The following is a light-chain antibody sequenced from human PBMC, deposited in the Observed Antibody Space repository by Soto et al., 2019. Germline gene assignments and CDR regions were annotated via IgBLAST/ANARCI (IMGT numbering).Light chain of an antibody. CDR1: QVIRND. Sequence: AIQMTQSPSSLSASVGYRFTITCRASQVIRNDLGWYQQKPWKAPKLLIYAASSLQSGVPSRFSGSGSGTDFTLTISSLQPEDFATYYCLQDYNRTFGQGTRVEIK. V-gene: IGKV1-6*01. J-gene: IGKJ1*01. CDR3: LQDYNRT. CDR2: AAS.